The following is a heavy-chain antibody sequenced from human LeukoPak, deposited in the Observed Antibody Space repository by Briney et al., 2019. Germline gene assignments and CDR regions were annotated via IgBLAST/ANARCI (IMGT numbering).Heavy chain of an antibody. CDR3: ARDDKGGYFDS. CDR1: GFSFNNYW. D-gene: IGHD3-16*01. Sequence: GGSLRLSCTASGFSFNNYWMSWVRQAPGKGLEWLGNINEDGSWSHHVDSVRGRFTISRDNAKNSPYLQMNSLTGEDTAVYYCARDDKGGYFDSWGQGTRVTVSS. V-gene: IGHV3-7*01. CDR2: INEDGSWS. J-gene: IGHJ4*02.